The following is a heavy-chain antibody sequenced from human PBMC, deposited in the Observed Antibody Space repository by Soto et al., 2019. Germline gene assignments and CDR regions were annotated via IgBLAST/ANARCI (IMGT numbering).Heavy chain of an antibody. CDR1: GFTFSSYG. Sequence: GGSLRLSCAASGFTFSSYGMHWVRQAPGKGLEWVAVISYDGSNKYYADSVKGRFTISRDNSKNTLYLQMNSLRAEDTAVYYCAKDRLMVYAIQAGGEFDYWGQGTLVTVSS. CDR2: ISYDGSNK. V-gene: IGHV3-30*18. J-gene: IGHJ4*02. D-gene: IGHD2-8*01. CDR3: AKDRLMVYAIQAGGEFDY.